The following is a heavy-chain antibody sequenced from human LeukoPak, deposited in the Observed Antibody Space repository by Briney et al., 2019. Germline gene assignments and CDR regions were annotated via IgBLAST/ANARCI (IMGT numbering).Heavy chain of an antibody. D-gene: IGHD4-23*01. CDR2: IHGSDDNT. Sequence: GGSLRLSCAASGFTFSSNAMTWVRQAPGKGLEWVSAIHGSDDNTHYADSVRGRFTISRDKSKNTLYLQMNSLRADDTAVYYCAKDLLRWSFDYWGQGTLVTVSS. J-gene: IGHJ4*02. CDR3: AKDLLRWSFDY. CDR1: GFTFSSNA. V-gene: IGHV3-23*01.